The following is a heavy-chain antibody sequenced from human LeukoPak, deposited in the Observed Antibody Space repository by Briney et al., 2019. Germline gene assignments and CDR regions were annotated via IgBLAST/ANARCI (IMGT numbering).Heavy chain of an antibody. Sequence: SETLSLTCTVSGGSISSYYWSWIRQPPGKGLEWIGYIYYSGSTNYNPSLKSRVTISVDTSKNQFSLKLSSVTAADTAVYYCARTYLDYGDYVDYWYFDLWGRGTLVTVSS. CDR2: IYYSGST. V-gene: IGHV4-59*01. J-gene: IGHJ2*01. D-gene: IGHD4-17*01. CDR3: ARTYLDYGDYVDYWYFDL. CDR1: GGSISSYY.